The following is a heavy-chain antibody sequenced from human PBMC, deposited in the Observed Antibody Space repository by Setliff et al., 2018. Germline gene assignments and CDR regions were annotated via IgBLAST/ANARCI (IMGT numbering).Heavy chain of an antibody. V-gene: IGHV3-30*02. CDR1: GYSISNGF. D-gene: IGHD7-27*01. Sequence: QPSETLSLTCAVSGYSISNGFYWGWIRQAPGKGLEWVAFMPYNEIHRYFADSVKGRFTISRDTSKNTLYLQMDSLRTEDTAVYFCACIDWGETFYNMDVWGKGTTVTAP. J-gene: IGHJ6*03. CDR2: MPYNEIHR. CDR3: ACIDWGETFYNMDV.